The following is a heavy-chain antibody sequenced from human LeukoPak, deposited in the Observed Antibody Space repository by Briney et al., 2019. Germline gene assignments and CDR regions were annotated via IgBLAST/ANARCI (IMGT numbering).Heavy chain of an antibody. J-gene: IGHJ4*02. CDR3: ARGVSGYSYGYNDY. CDR1: GYTFASYG. Sequence: ASVKVSCKASGYTFASYGISWVRQAPGQGLEWMGWISAYNGNTNYAQKLQGRVTMTTDTSTSTAYMELRSLRSDDTAVYYCARGVSGYSYGYNDYWGQGTLVTVSS. D-gene: IGHD5-18*01. V-gene: IGHV1-18*01. CDR2: ISAYNGNT.